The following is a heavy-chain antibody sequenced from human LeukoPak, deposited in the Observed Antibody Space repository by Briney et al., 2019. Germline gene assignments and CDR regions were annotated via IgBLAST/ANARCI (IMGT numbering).Heavy chain of an antibody. Sequence: GGSLRLSCAASGFTFSTSWMTWVRQAPGKGLEWVANIKEDGTTKNYVDSVRGRFSISRDNAEKSLYLQMTSLRAEDTAVYYCARENTDDAFDIWGQETMVTVSS. J-gene: IGHJ3*02. D-gene: IGHD1/OR15-1a*01. V-gene: IGHV3-7*01. CDR3: ARENTDDAFDI. CDR1: GFTFSTSW. CDR2: IKEDGTTK.